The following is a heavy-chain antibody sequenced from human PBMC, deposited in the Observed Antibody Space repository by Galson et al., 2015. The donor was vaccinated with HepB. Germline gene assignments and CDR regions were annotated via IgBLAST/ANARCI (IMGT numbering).Heavy chain of an antibody. D-gene: IGHD3-22*01. V-gene: IGHV3-23*01. Sequence: SLRLSCAASGLTFHSYAMSWVRQAPGKGLEWVSGINGRGGSTYYAASVMGRFTISRDNSKGPLYLQMNSLRAEDTAVYYGAKGGDASGYYLGAEYFHHWGQGTTVTVSS. CDR2: INGRGGST. J-gene: IGHJ1*01. CDR3: AKGGDASGYYLGAEYFHH. CDR1: GLTFHSYA.